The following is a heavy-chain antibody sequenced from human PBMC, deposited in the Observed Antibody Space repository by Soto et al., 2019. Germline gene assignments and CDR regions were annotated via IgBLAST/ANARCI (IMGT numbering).Heavy chain of an antibody. CDR1: GFPLSSYD. CDR3: PKEQAFEHLGVFDS. J-gene: IGHJ5*01. V-gene: IGHV3-30*18. CDR2: ISYDGSRT. Sequence: GGSLRLSCAASGFPLSSYDMHWVRQAPGKGLEWVALISYDGSRTSYSDSVKGRFTISRDTSKNMMFLQMDNLRADDTAVYYCPKEQAFEHLGVFDSWGQGTLVTVSS.